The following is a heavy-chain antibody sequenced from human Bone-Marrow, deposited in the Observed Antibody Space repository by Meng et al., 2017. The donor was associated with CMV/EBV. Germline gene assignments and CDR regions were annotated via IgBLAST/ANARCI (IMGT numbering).Heavy chain of an antibody. D-gene: IGHD3-10*01. CDR1: GGSISSNNNY. Sequence: SETLSLTCTVSGGSISSNNNYWAWIRQPPGKGLEWIGSILYSGSTYYNPSLNGRVTTSIDTSKTHFSLKMTSVTAADTAVYYCASRAHYYGSGSYKDYWGQGTLVTVSS. CDR3: ASRAHYYGSGSYKDY. CDR2: ILYSGST. V-gene: IGHV4-39*07. J-gene: IGHJ4*02.